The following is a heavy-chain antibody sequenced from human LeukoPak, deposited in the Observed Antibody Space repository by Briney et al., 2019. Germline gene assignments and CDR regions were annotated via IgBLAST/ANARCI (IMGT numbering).Heavy chain of an antibody. D-gene: IGHD4-23*01. V-gene: IGHV1-2*02. CDR1: GYTFTGYY. CDR3: ARRVVTDAFDI. Sequence: GAPVKVSCKASGYTFTGYYMHWVRLAPGQGLEWMGWINPNSGGSNYAQKFQGRVTMTRDTSISTAYMELSRLRSDDTAVYYCARRVVTDAFDIWGQGTMVTVSS. CDR2: INPNSGGS. J-gene: IGHJ3*02.